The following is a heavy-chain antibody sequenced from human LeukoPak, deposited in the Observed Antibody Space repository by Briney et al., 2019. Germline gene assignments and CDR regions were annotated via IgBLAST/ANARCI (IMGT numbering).Heavy chain of an antibody. J-gene: IGHJ4*02. CDR3: VTVADYYDSSEGY. D-gene: IGHD3-22*01. CDR1: GYTFTGYY. Sequence: ASVKVSCKASGYTFTGYYMHWVRQAPGQGLEWMGWINPNSGGTNYAQKFQGRVTMTRDTSISTAYMELSRLRSDDTAVYYCVTVADYYDSSEGYWGQGTLVTVSS. CDR2: INPNSGGT. V-gene: IGHV1-2*02.